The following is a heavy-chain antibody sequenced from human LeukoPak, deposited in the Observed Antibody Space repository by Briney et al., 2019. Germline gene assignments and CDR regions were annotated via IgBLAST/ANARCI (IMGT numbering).Heavy chain of an antibody. Sequence: ASVKVSCKASGYTFTSYGISWLRQAPGQGLEWIGWISAYNGNTNYAHKLQGRVTMTTDTSTSTAYMELRSLRSDDTAVYYCAREFNIVVVPAAHGGDYWGQGTLVTVSS. D-gene: IGHD2-2*01. CDR1: GYTFTSYG. CDR3: AREFNIVVVPAAHGGDY. J-gene: IGHJ4*02. CDR2: ISAYNGNT. V-gene: IGHV1-18*01.